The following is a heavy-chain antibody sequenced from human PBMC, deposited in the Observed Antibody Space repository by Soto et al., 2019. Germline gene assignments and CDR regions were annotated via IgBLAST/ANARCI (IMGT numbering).Heavy chain of an antibody. CDR3: ARRYDYVWGSFRHFDY. J-gene: IGHJ4*02. CDR1: GGSINDNQYY. D-gene: IGHD3-16*02. Sequence: SETLSLTCTVSGGSINDNQYYWGWIRQAPGKGPEWIGSIYYSGTTHYSPSLQSRVTLSVDTSRNQFSLKLSSVTAADTAVYYCARRYDYVWGSFRHFDYWGQGILVTVSS. V-gene: IGHV4-39*01. CDR2: IYYSGTT.